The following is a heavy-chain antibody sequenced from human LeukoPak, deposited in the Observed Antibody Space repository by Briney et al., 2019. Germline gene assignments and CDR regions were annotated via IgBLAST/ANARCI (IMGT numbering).Heavy chain of an antibody. CDR2: INWNGGST. D-gene: IGHD6-13*01. Sequence: GGSLRLSCAASGFTFSSYAMNWVRQAPGKGLEWVSGINWNGGSTGYADSVKGRFTISRDNAKNSLYLQMNSLRAEDTALYYCARDSSSWYVSEHWGQGTLVTVSS. CDR3: ARDSSSWYVSEH. CDR1: GFTFSSYA. V-gene: IGHV3-20*04. J-gene: IGHJ1*01.